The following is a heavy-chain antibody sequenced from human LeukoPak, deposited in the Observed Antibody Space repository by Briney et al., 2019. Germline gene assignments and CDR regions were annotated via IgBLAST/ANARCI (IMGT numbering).Heavy chain of an antibody. CDR3: AKGAYTYGPGHDY. V-gene: IGHV3-33*06. D-gene: IGHD5-18*01. CDR1: GFTFSSYG. J-gene: IGHJ4*02. Sequence: GGSLRLSCAASGFTFSSYGMHWVRQAPGKGLEWVAVIWYDGSNKYYADSVKGRFTISRDNSKNTLYLQMNSLRAEDTAVYYCAKGAYTYGPGHDYWGQGTLVTVSS. CDR2: IWYDGSNK.